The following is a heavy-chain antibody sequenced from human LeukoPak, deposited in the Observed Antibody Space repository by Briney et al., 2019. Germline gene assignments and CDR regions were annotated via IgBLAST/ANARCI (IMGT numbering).Heavy chain of an antibody. CDR3: AKDDPYKWSHFDY. Sequence: GGALRLSCPASGFTFSRHAMSWVRQAPGDGLEGVSAICGSGGSTYYAVSVKGRFTISRDNSKNTLYLQINSLRAEDTAVYYCAKDDPYKWSHFDYWGQGTLVTVSS. D-gene: IGHD1-20*01. V-gene: IGHV3-23*01. J-gene: IGHJ4*02. CDR1: GFTFSRHA. CDR2: ICGSGGST.